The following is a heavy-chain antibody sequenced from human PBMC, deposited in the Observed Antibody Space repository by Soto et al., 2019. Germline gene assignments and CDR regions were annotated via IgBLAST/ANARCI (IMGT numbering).Heavy chain of an antibody. Sequence: QVQLVQSGAEVKKPGSSVKVSCKASGGTFSSYAISWVRQAPGQGLEWMGGIIPIFGTANYAQKFQGRVTITADESTRTAYMERSILRFEDTAVYYCARVFRNYHGMDVWGQGTTVTVSS. V-gene: IGHV1-69*01. J-gene: IGHJ6*02. CDR3: ARVFRNYHGMDV. CDR2: IIPIFGTA. CDR1: GGTFSSYA.